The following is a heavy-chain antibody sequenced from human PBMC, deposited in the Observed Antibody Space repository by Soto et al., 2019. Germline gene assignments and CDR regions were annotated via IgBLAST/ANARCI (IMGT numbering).Heavy chain of an antibody. CDR3: ARDCSSSWLSGCV. V-gene: IGHV1-69*01. D-gene: IGHD6-13*01. CDR1: GGTLSSYA. J-gene: IGHJ6*02. Sequence: QVQLVQSGAEVKKPGSSVKVSCKASGGTLSSYAISWVRQAPGQGLEWMGGIIPIFGTANYAQKFQGRVTITADESTSTDYMELSSLSSEDTAVYYCARDCSSSWLSGCVWGQGTTVTVSS. CDR2: IIPIFGTA.